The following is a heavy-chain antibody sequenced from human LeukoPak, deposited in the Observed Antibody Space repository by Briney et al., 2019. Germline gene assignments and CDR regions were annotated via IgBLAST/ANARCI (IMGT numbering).Heavy chain of an antibody. V-gene: IGHV1-69*04. CDR3: ARHSTVDTSSLHTQVFDY. J-gene: IGHJ4*02. CDR2: IIPILGIA. D-gene: IGHD5-18*01. Sequence: SVKVSCKASGGTFSSYAISWVRQAPGQGLEWMGRIIPILGIANYAQKFQGRVTITADKSTSTAYMELSSLRSEDTAVYYCARHSTVDTSSLHTQVFDYWGQGTLVTVSS. CDR1: GGTFSSYA.